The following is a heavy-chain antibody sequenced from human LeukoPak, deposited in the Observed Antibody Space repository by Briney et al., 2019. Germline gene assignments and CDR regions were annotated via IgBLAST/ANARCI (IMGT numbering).Heavy chain of an antibody. CDR3: AKSRVRGVYYFDY. CDR1: GYTFTYYY. CDR2: INPSSGST. J-gene: IGHJ4*02. Sequence: ASVKVSCKASGYTFTYYYMHWVRQAPGQGLEWMGIINPSSGSTSYAQKFQGRVTMTRDTSTSTVYMDVSSLRSDDSAVYYCAKSRVRGVYYFDYWGQGTLVTVSS. V-gene: IGHV1-46*01. D-gene: IGHD3-10*02.